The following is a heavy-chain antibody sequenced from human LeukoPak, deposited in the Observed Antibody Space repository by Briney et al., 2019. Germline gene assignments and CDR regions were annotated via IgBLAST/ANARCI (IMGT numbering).Heavy chain of an antibody. CDR1: GGSFSGYY. J-gene: IGHJ3*02. CDR2: INHSGST. V-gene: IGHV4-34*01. CDR3: ARYGLLGISEINGLDN. Sequence: PSETLSLTCAVYGGSFSGYYWSWIRQPPGKGLEWIGEINHSGSTNYNPSLKGRVTISLDTSKNQFSLKLTSVTAADTAVYYCARYGLLGISEINGLDNWGQGTMVTVSS. D-gene: IGHD2-15*01.